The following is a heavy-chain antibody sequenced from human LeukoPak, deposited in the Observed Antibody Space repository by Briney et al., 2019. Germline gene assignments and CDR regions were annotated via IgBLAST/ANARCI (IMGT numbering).Heavy chain of an antibody. D-gene: IGHD2-2*01. CDR1: GFTFSDAW. CDR3: ARVVPAPLRDEDAFDI. Sequence: PGGSLRLSCEGSGFTFSDAWMNWVRQAPGKGLEWVGRMKSRGSGGTTDYAAPGKGRFTISRDDSKNTLFLQMSSLQAEDTAVYYCARVVPAPLRDEDAFDIWGQGTMVTVSS. V-gene: IGHV3-15*01. J-gene: IGHJ3*02. CDR2: MKSRGSGGTT.